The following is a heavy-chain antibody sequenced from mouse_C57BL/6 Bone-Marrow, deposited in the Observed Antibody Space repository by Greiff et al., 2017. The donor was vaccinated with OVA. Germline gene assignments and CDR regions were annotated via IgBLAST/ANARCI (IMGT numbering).Heavy chain of an antibody. Sequence: FQLQQSGAELVRPGASVKLSCTASGFNIKDDYMHWVKQRPEQGLEWIGWIDPENGDTEYASKFQGKATITADTSSNTAYLQLSSLTSEDTAVYYCTTSGTTVVGNYFDYWGQGTTLTVSS. V-gene: IGHV14-4*01. CDR3: TTSGTTVVGNYFDY. CDR2: IDPENGDT. J-gene: IGHJ2*01. D-gene: IGHD1-1*01. CDR1: GFNIKDDY.